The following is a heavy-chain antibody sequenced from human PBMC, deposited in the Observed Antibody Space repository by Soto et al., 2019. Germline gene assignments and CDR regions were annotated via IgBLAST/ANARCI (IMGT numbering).Heavy chain of an antibody. J-gene: IGHJ6*02. CDR2: ISYDGSNK. CDR1: GFTFSSYG. V-gene: IGHV3-30*03. Sequence: PVGSLRLSCAASGFTFSSYGMHWVRQAPGKGLEWVAVISYDGSNKYYADSVKGRFTISRDNSKNTLYLQMNSLRAEDTAVYYCARWCFTDSDYYYYCMDVWGQGATVTVSS. CDR3: ARWCFTDSDYYYYCMDV. D-gene: IGHD1-26*01.